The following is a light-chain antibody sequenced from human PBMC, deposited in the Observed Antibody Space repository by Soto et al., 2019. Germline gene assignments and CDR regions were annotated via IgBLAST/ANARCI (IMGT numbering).Light chain of an antibody. CDR2: RAS. J-gene: IGKJ4*01. CDR3: QQSYSTSPT. CDR1: QSISSY. V-gene: IGKV1-39*01. Sequence: DIQMTQSPSSLSASIGDRVTITCRASQSISSYLNWYQQKPGKVPKLLIYRASSLQSGVPSRFMGSGSGTDYTLTISSLQPDDFATYYCQQSYSTSPTFGGGTKVEIK.